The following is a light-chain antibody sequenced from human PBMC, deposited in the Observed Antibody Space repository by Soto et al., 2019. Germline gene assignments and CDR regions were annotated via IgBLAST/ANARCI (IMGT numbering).Light chain of an antibody. CDR1: SSDIGTYNF. CDR2: DDI. J-gene: IGLJ1*01. V-gene: IGLV2-23*01. Sequence: QSALAQPASVSGSPGQSITISCTGTSSDIGTYNFVSWYQQHPGKAPKFIIYDDIKRPSGVSNRFSGSKSGNTASLTISGLQAEDEADYYCCSYTGSTTDNYVLGSGTKVTVL. CDR3: CSYTGSTTDNYV.